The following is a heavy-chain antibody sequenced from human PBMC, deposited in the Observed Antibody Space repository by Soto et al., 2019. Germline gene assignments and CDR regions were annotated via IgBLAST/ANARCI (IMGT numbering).Heavy chain of an antibody. V-gene: IGHV1-24*01. CDR1: GYTLTELS. CDR3: ATSATVVTPDYYYGMDV. J-gene: IGHJ6*02. Sequence: ASVKVSCKVSGYTLTELSMHWVRQAPGKGLEWMGGFDPEDGETIYAQKFQGRVTMTEDTSTDTAYMELSSLRSEDTAVYYCATSATVVTPDYYYGMDVWGQGTTVTVSS. D-gene: IGHD2-21*02. CDR2: FDPEDGET.